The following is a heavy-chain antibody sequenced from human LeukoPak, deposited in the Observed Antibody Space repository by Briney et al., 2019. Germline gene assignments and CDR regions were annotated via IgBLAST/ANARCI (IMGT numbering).Heavy chain of an antibody. Sequence: GGSLRLSCAASGFTVSSNYMSWVRQTPGKGLEWVSIIYSDGSTYYADSVKGRFTVFRDNSKNTLSLQMNSLRAEDTAVYYCARAQRGYSYVLDYWGQGTLVTVSS. CDR1: GFTVSSNY. J-gene: IGHJ4*02. CDR3: ARAQRGYSYVLDY. D-gene: IGHD5-18*01. CDR2: IYSDGST. V-gene: IGHV3-53*01.